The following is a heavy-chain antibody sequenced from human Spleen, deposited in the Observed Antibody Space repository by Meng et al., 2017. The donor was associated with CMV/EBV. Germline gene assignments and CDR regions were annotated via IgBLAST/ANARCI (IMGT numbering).Heavy chain of an antibody. Sequence: GGSLRLSCAASGFTFSSYAMTWVRQAPGKGLEWVSAISGSGGDTYYADSVKGRFTISRDNAKNSLYLQMNSLRAEDTAVYYCARDTDAMDVWGQGTTVTVSS. CDR3: ARDTDAMDV. V-gene: IGHV3-23*01. CDR1: GFTFSSYA. D-gene: IGHD4-17*01. J-gene: IGHJ6*02. CDR2: ISGSGGDT.